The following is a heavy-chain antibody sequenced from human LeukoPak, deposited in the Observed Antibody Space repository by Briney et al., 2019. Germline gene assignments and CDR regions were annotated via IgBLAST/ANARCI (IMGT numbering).Heavy chain of an antibody. CDR2: MNPNSGNT. V-gene: IGHV1-8*01. CDR1: GYTFTSYD. D-gene: IGHD6-13*01. J-gene: IGHJ4*02. CDR3: ARARIAAAGTTFDY. Sequence: ASVTVSCKASGYTFTSYDINWVRQATGQGLEWMGWMNPNSGNTGYAQKFQGRVTMTRNTSISTAYMELSSLRSEDTAVYYCARARIAAAGTTFDYWGQGTLVTVSS.